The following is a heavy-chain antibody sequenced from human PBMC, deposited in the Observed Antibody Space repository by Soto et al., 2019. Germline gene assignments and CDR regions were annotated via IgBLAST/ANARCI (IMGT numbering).Heavy chain of an antibody. CDR3: ARESQYYDFWSGSDPHNYFDY. V-gene: IGHV3-33*01. CDR2: IWYDGSNK. CDR1: GFPFSSYG. Sequence: TGGSLRLSCAASGFPFSSYGMHWVRQAPGKGLEWVAVIWYDGSNKYYADSVKGRFTISRDNSKNTLYLQMNSLRAEDTAVYYCARESQYYDFWSGSDPHNYFDYWGQGTLVTVS. J-gene: IGHJ4*02. D-gene: IGHD3-3*01.